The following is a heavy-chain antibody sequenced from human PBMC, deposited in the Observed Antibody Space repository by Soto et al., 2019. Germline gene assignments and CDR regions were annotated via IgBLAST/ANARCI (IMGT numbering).Heavy chain of an antibody. Sequence: QVQLVQSGAEVKKPGASVKVSCKASGYTFTSYGITWVRQAPGQGLERMGWINPYNGKTNYGQKFQGRVSMTTDTSTSAAYMEVRSLRSDDTATYDGARGSDSLGWWGQGTLVNVSS. D-gene: IGHD6-19*01. CDR2: INPYNGKT. J-gene: IGHJ4*02. V-gene: IGHV1-18*01. CDR3: ARGSDSLGW. CDR1: GYTFTSYG.